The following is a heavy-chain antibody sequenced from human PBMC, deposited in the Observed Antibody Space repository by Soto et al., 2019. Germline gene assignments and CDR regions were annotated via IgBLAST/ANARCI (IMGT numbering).Heavy chain of an antibody. D-gene: IGHD2-15*01. CDR1: GYSFTSYW. J-gene: IGHJ5*02. CDR2: IYPGDSDT. Sequence: EVQLVQSGAEVKKPGESLKISCKGSGYSFTSYWIGWVRQMPGKGLEWMGIIYPGDSDTRYSPSFQGQVTISADKSISTAYLQWSSLKTSDTAMYYCARSYCSGGSCYSWFDPWGQGTLVTVSS. CDR3: ARSYCSGGSCYSWFDP. V-gene: IGHV5-51*03.